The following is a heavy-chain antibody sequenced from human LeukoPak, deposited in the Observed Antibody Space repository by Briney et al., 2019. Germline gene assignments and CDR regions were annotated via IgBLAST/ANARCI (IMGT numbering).Heavy chain of an antibody. CDR1: GYTFTSYG. CDR3: ARDLNPHSSSWYEDAFDM. V-gene: IGHV1-18*01. D-gene: IGHD6-13*01. CDR2: ISGYNGNT. J-gene: IGHJ3*02. Sequence: GASVKVSCKASGYTFTSYGISWVRQAPGQGLEWMGWISGYNGNTRYVQKLQGRVTMTADTSTSTAYMELRSLRSDDTAVYYCARDLNPHSSSWYEDAFDMWGQGTMVTVSS.